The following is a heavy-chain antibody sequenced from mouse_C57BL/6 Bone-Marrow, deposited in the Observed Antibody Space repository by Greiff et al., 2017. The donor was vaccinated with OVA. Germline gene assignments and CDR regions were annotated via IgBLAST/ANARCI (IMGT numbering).Heavy chain of an antibody. CDR3: ARKAQATRYFDV. V-gene: IGHV1-82*01. D-gene: IGHD3-2*02. J-gene: IGHJ1*03. CDR1: GYAFSSSW. CDR2: IYPGDGDT. Sequence: VQRVESGPELVKPGASVKISCKASGYAFSSSWMNWVKQRPGKGLEWIGRIYPGDGDTNYNGKFKGKATLTADKSSSTAYMQLSSLTSEDSAVYFCARKAQATRYFDVWGTGTTVTVSS.